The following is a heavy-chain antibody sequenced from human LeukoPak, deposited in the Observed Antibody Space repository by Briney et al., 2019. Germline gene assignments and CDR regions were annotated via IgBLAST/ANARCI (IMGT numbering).Heavy chain of an antibody. Sequence: PGGSLRLSCAASGFTFSSYAMHWVRQAPGKGLEWVAVISYDGSNKYYADSVKGRFTISRDDSKNTLYLQMNSLRAEDTAVYYCARDRIIVGRSSFDYWGQGTLVTVSS. CDR2: ISYDGSNK. CDR3: ARDRIIVGRSSFDY. CDR1: GFTFSSYA. J-gene: IGHJ4*02. D-gene: IGHD1-26*01. V-gene: IGHV3-30-3*01.